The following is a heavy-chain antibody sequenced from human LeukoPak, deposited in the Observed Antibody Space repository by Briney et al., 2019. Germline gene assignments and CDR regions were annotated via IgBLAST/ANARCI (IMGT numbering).Heavy chain of an antibody. V-gene: IGHV3-21*01. CDR1: GFTFSSYS. CDR3: ARGAQIVVAPAAQPRPGPSGVDY. D-gene: IGHD2-2*01. J-gene: IGHJ4*02. CDR2: ISSASSYI. Sequence: GGSLRLSCAASGFTFSSYSMNWVRQAPGKGLEWVSSISSASSYIYYADSVKGRFTISRDNAKNSLFLQMNSLRAEDTGVYYCARGAQIVVAPAAQPRPGPSGVDYWGQGTLVTVSS.